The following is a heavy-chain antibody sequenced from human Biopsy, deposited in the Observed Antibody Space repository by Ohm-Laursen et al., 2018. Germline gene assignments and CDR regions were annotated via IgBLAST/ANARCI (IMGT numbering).Heavy chain of an antibody. V-gene: IGHV4-59*11. J-gene: IGHJ4*02. Sequence: SETLSLTCTVSGGSFTGHYWSWIRQPSGKGLEWIGHISYTGYTSYNASLKSRVTISVDTSRNHFSLRLSSLTAADTAVYYCARGSNDFGGLYFPRWGQGTLLTVSS. CDR2: ISYTGYT. CDR3: ARGSNDFGGLYFPR. D-gene: IGHD4-23*01. CDR1: GGSFTGHY.